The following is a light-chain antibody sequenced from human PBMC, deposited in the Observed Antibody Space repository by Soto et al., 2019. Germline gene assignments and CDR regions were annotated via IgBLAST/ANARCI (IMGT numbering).Light chain of an antibody. CDR3: KQYDYSRT. Sequence: DIQMTQSPSTLSASVGDTVTITCRASQSVSDSLAWYQVKPGEAPKLLIFDVSNLETGVPSRFSGSGSGTEFSLTIRGLQPDDFATYYCKQYDYSRTLGQGTKVDIK. J-gene: IGKJ1*01. CDR1: QSVSDS. V-gene: IGKV1-5*01. CDR2: DVS.